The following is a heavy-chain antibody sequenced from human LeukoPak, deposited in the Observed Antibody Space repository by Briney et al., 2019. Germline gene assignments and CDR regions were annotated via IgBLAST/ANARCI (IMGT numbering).Heavy chain of an antibody. CDR2: MNPNSGEA. J-gene: IGHJ1*01. Sequence: ASVTLSCTTSGYSFTAYPLHWVRQAPGQGLEWMGWMNPNSGEASNAQRFQGRVTMTRDTSISVAYMELRSLTSDDTAVYYCARGMDAEAFQNWGQGTLVTVSS. V-gene: IGHV1-2*02. CDR3: ARGMDAEAFQN. D-gene: IGHD2-2*03. CDR1: GYSFTAYP.